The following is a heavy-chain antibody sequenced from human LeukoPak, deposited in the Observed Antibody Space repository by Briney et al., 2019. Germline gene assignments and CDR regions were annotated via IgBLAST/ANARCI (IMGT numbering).Heavy chain of an antibody. J-gene: IGHJ6*02. CDR2: IYYSGST. CDR3: ARHKGNYYYYAMDV. CDR1: GGSISGSSYY. V-gene: IGHV4-39*01. Sequence: SETLSLTCTVSGGSISGSSYYWGWIRQPPGKGLEWIESIYYSGSTHYNPPLKSRVTISVDTSKNQFSLKLSSVTAADTAVYYCARHKGNYYYYAMDVWGQGTTVTVSS.